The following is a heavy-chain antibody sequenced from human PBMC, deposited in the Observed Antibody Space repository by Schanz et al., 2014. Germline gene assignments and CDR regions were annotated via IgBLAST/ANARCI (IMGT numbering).Heavy chain of an antibody. D-gene: IGHD1-1*01. CDR2: IYSGIGA. V-gene: IGHV3-66*01. Sequence: EVQLLDSGGGLVQPGGSLRLSCAVSGFTVSSNHMSWVRQAPGKGLEWVSVIYSGIGAYYADSVKGRFTISRDNSKNTLYLQMNSLRADDTAVYFCARAHGNNWYGKGLDYWGQGTQVTVSS. CDR1: GFTVSSNH. J-gene: IGHJ4*02. CDR3: ARAHGNNWYGKGLDY.